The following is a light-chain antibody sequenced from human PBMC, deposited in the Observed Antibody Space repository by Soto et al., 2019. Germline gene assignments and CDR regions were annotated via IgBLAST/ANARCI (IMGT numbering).Light chain of an antibody. CDR3: QQYGSSPKT. CDR1: QSVSSNY. CDR2: GAS. Sequence: EIVLTQSPGILSLSPGERATLSCRASQSVSSNYLAWYQQKPGQAPRLLIYGASSRATGIPDRFSGSGSGTDFTLTISRLEPEDFAVYYCQQYGSSPKTFGQGTKVDI. V-gene: IGKV3-20*01. J-gene: IGKJ1*01.